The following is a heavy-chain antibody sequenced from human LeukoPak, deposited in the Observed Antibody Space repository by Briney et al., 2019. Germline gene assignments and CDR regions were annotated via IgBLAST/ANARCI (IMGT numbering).Heavy chain of an antibody. CDR1: GGSISSYY. CDR2: IYYSGST. D-gene: IGHD1-14*01. CDR3: ARDFTGGGSGFDP. V-gene: IGHV4-59*01. Sequence: SETLSLTCTVSGGSISSYYWSWIRQPPGKGLEWIGYIYYSGSTNYNPSLKSRVTISVDTSKNQFSLELSSVTAADTAVYYCARDFTGGGSGFDPWGQGTRVTVSS. J-gene: IGHJ5*02.